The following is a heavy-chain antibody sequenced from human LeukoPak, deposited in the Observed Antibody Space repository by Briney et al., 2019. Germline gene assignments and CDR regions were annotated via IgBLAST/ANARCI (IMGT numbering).Heavy chain of an antibody. CDR3: ARDSSADPMNAFDI. CDR2: INPSGGST. J-gene: IGHJ3*02. D-gene: IGHD3-22*01. CDR1: RYTFTRYY. V-gene: IGHV1-46*01. Sequence: ASVKVSCKASRYTFTRYYMHCVRQAPGQGLEWMGIINPSGGSTNYAQKLQGRVTMTRDTSITTAYLDLSRLTSDDTAVYYCARDSSADPMNAFDIWGHGTMVTVSS.